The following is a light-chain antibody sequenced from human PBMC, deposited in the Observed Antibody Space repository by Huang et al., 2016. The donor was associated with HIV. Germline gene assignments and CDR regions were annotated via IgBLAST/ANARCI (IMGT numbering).Light chain of an antibody. CDR3: QQYGTSPFT. CDR2: GAS. Sequence: EIVLTQSPGTLSLSTGERATLSCRASQSLSSSYLAWYRQKPGQAPRLLIYGASTRATGIPDRISGSGSGTDFTLTSTGLEPEDFAVYYCQQYGTSPFTFGQGTKLEIK. CDR1: QSLSSSY. J-gene: IGKJ2*01. V-gene: IGKV3-20*01.